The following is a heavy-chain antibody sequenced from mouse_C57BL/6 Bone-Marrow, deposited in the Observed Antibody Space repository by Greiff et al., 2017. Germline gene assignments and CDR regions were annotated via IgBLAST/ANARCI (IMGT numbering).Heavy chain of an antibody. CDR3: TTSKAEVDY. D-gene: IGHD2-5*01. CDR2: IDPGNGDT. CDR1: GFNFKDDY. J-gene: IGHJ2*01. Sequence: VQLQQSGAELVRPGASVKLSCTASGFNFKDDYMHWVKQRPEQGLEWIGWIDPGNGDTEYAAKFQGKATITVDTTSNTAYLQLSSLTSADGAIYDFTTSKAEVDYWGQGTTRTVSA. V-gene: IGHV14-4*01.